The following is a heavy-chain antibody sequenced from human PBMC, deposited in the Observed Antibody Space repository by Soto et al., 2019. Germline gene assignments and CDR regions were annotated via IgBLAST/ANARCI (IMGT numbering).Heavy chain of an antibody. CDR3: PRGDFWSGSSYYYYGMDV. J-gene: IGHJ6*02. CDR2: ISYDGSNK. Sequence: GGSLRLSCAASGFTFSSYAIHWVRQAPGKGLEWVAVISYDGSNKYYADSVKGRFTISRDNSKNTLYLQMNSLRAEDTAVYYCPRGDFWSGSSYYYYGMDVWGQGTTVTVSS. CDR1: GFTFSSYA. D-gene: IGHD3-3*01. V-gene: IGHV3-30-3*01.